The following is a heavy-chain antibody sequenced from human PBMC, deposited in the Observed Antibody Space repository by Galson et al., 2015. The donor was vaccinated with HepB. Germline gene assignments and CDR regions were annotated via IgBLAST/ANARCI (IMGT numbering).Heavy chain of an antibody. CDR2: ISYDGSNK. V-gene: IGHV3-30-3*01. Sequence: SLRLSCAASGFTFSSYAMHWVRQAPGKGLEWVAVISYDGSNKYYADSVKGRFTISRDNSKNTLYLQMNSLRAEDTAVYYCAGPTEVGATHDAFDIWGQGTMVTVSS. D-gene: IGHD1-26*01. J-gene: IGHJ3*02. CDR1: GFTFSSYA. CDR3: AGPTEVGATHDAFDI.